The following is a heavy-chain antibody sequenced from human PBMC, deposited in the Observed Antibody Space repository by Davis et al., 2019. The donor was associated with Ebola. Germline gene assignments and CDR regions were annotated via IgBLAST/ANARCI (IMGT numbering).Heavy chain of an antibody. CDR2: ISYDGSNK. Sequence: GESLKISCAASGFTFSIYSMNWVRQAPGKGLEWVAVISYDGSNKYYADSVKGRFTISRDNSKNTLYLKMNSLRAEDTAVYYCAKATYYYGSGSYPLEASYYYYGMDVWGQGTTVTVSS. CDR3: AKATYYYGSGSYPLEASYYYYGMDV. V-gene: IGHV3-30*18. D-gene: IGHD3-10*01. J-gene: IGHJ6*02. CDR1: GFTFSIYS.